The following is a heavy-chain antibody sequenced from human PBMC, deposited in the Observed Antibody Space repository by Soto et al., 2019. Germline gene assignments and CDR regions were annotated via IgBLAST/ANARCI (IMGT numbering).Heavy chain of an antibody. J-gene: IGHJ6*03. D-gene: IGHD4-17*01. CDR1: GFSLSTSGMG. CDR2: IDWDDDK. CDR3: ARIYGDYAAMHYYYYMDV. V-gene: IGHV2-70*11. Sequence: SGPTLVNPTQTLTLTCTFSGFSLSTSGMGVGWIRQPPGKALEWLARIDWDDDKYYSTSLKTRLTISKDTSKNQVVLTMTNMDPVDTATYYCARIYGDYAAMHYYYYMDVWGKGTTVTVSS.